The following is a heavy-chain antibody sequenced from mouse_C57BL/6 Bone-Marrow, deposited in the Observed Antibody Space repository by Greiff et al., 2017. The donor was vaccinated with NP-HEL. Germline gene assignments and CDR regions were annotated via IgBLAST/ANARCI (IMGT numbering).Heavy chain of an antibody. V-gene: IGHV10-3*01. J-gene: IGHJ3*01. CDR1: GFTFTTYA. CDR3: VRGPYYSNYVWFAY. CDR2: IRSKSSNYAT. Sequence: EVQLVESGGGLVQPKGSLKLSCAASGFTFTTYAMHWVRQAPGKGLEWVARIRSKSSNYATYYADSVKDRFTISRDDSQSMLYLQMNNLKTEDTAMYYCVRGPYYSNYVWFAYWGQGTLVTVSA. D-gene: IGHD2-5*01.